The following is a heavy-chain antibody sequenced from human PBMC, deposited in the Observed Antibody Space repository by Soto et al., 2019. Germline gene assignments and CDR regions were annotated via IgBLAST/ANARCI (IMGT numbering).Heavy chain of an antibody. CDR1: GFTFEDYA. V-gene: IGHV3-9*01. Sequence: EVQLVESGGGSVRPGRSLRLSCAASGFTFEDYAMHWVRQAPGKGLEWVSGISWDGGSIGYADSVKGRFTISRDNAKNSLYLQMNSLRLEDTALYYCSKDKFEVPQNQQIDYWGQGTQVTVSS. J-gene: IGHJ4*02. CDR3: SKDKFEVPQNQQIDY. CDR2: ISWDGGSI. D-gene: IGHD2-2*01.